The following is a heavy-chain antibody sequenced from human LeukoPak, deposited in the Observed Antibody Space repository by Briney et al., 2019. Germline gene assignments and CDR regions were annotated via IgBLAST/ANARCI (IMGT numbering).Heavy chain of an antibody. D-gene: IGHD5-18*01. CDR1: GGSFSGYY. CDR3: ARHGADSYGSVGLTYGMDV. Sequence: SETLSLTCAVYGGSFSGYYWSWIRQPPGPGLEWIGEINHSESTNYNPSPKSRVTISVDTSKNQFSLKLSSVIAADTAVYYCARHGADSYGSVGLTYGMDVWGQGTTVTVSS. V-gene: IGHV4-34*01. J-gene: IGHJ6*02. CDR2: INHSEST.